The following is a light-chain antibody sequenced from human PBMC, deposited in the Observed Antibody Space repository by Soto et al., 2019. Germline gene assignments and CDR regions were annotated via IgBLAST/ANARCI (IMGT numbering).Light chain of an antibody. Sequence: QSALTQPPSVSGSPGQRVTISCTGSSSNIGAGYDVHWYQQLPGTAPKLLIYGNSNRPSGVPDRFSGSKSGTSASLAITGLQAEDEADYYCRSYTSSLSGWVFGGGTKVTVL. CDR2: GNS. CDR3: RSYTSSLSGWV. CDR1: SSNIGAGYD. J-gene: IGLJ3*02. V-gene: IGLV1-40*01.